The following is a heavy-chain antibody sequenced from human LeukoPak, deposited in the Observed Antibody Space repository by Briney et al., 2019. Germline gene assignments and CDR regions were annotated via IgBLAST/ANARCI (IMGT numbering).Heavy chain of an antibody. CDR2: IYYSGST. CDR3: ARPPAANPYYYYMDV. J-gene: IGHJ6*03. Sequence: KPSETLSLTCTVSGGSISSSSYYWGWIRQPPGKGLEWIGSIYYSGSTYYNPSLKSRVTISVDTSKNQFSLKLSSVTAADTAVYYYARPPAANPYYYYMDVSGKGTTVTVSS. D-gene: IGHD2-2*01. CDR1: GGSISSSSYY. V-gene: IGHV4-39*07.